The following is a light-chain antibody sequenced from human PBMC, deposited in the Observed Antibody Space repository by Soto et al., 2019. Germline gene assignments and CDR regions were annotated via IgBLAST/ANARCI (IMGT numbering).Light chain of an antibody. Sequence: DIQMTQSPSSLSASVGERVTITCRTSQSISTYLNWYQHKPGKAPNLLIYTSSSLHSGVPSRFSGRVSGTDFTLTISSLQPEDFASYYCQQSYTTSRTFGQGTKVEIK. CDR1: QSISTY. J-gene: IGKJ1*01. V-gene: IGKV1-39*01. CDR3: QQSYTTSRT. CDR2: TSS.